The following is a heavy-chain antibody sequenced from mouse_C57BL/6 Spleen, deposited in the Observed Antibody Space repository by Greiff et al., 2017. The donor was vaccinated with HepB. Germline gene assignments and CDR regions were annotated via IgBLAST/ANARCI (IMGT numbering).Heavy chain of an antibody. CDR2: INYDGSST. Sequence: EVHLVESEGGLVQPGSSMKLSCTASGFTFSDYYMAWVRQVPEKGLEWVANINYDGSSTYYLDSLKSRFIISRDNAKNILYLQMSSLKSEDTATYYCARGYYDYEYYFDYWGQGTTLTVSS. CDR1: GFTFSDYY. V-gene: IGHV5-16*01. CDR3: ARGYYDYEYYFDY. D-gene: IGHD2-4*01. J-gene: IGHJ2*01.